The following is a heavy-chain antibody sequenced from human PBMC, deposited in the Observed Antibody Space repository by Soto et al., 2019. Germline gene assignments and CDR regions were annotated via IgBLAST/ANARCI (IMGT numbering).Heavy chain of an antibody. CDR3: ARVRSRSSPIDF. CDR2: ISGHSGDT. V-gene: IGHV1-18*01. J-gene: IGHJ4*02. D-gene: IGHD3-10*01. CDR1: SYTFSAYD. Sequence: SSQYCSYTFSAYDINFVRRATGQGLDWMGWISGHSGDTNHVQRIQGRVTMTRDTSTSTAYMELRSLKSDDTAIYYCARVRSRSSPIDFCGQGTLVTGSS.